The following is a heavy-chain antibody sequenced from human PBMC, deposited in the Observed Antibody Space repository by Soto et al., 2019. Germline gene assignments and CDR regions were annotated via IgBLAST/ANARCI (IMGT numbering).Heavy chain of an antibody. CDR2: IYYSGST. Sequence: NPSETLSLTCAVSGGSISSGGYSWSWIRQPPGKGLEWIGSIYYSGSTYYNPSLKSRVTISVDTSKNQFSLKLSSVTAADTAVYYCARRRIGVVIMWDDNRFDPWGQGTLVTVSS. D-gene: IGHD3-3*01. J-gene: IGHJ5*02. CDR3: ARRRIGVVIMWDDNRFDP. CDR1: GGSISSGGYS. V-gene: IGHV4-30-2*03.